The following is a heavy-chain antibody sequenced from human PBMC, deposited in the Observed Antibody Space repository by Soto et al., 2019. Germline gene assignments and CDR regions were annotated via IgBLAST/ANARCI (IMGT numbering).Heavy chain of an antibody. Sequence: QVQLVQSGAEVKKPGASVKVSCKASGYTFTSYYMHWVRQAPGQGLEWMGIINPSGGSTSYAQKFQGRVTMTRDTSTSTVYRELSSLRSEDTAVYYCARETVEMATTTGPDYGGQGTLVTVSS. CDR1: GYTFTSYY. CDR2: INPSGGST. J-gene: IGHJ4*02. V-gene: IGHV1-46*01. D-gene: IGHD1-1*01. CDR3: ARETVEMATTTGPDY.